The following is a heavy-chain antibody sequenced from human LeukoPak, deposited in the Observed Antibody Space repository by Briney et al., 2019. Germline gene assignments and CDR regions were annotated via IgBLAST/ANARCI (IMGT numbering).Heavy chain of an antibody. CDR2: ISRSGSTI. CDR3: AKDRPNYYGSNGHYYKLNGDC. J-gene: IGHJ4*02. V-gene: IGHV3-48*03. Sequence: QTGGSLRLSCAASGFTFSSYEMNWVRQAPGKGLEWVSYISRSGSTIYYADSVKGRFTISRDNAKNSLYLQMNSLRAEDTAVYYCAKDRPNYYGSNGHYYKLNGDCWGQGTLVTVSS. CDR1: GFTFSSYE. D-gene: IGHD3-22*01.